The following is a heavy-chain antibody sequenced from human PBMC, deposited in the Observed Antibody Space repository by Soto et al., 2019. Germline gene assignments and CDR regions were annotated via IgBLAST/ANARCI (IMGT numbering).Heavy chain of an antibody. CDR1: GFTFSNYA. D-gene: IGHD6-19*01. Sequence: EVLLLESGGGLVQPGGYLRLSCAASGFTFSNYAMSWVRQAPGKGLEWVSGIDHSGGSTYYADSVKGRFTISRDNSKNTLYLQMNSLRAEDTAVYYCANLYSSGGKDWFDPWGQGTLVTVSS. CDR2: IDHSGGST. J-gene: IGHJ5*02. CDR3: ANLYSSGGKDWFDP. V-gene: IGHV3-23*01.